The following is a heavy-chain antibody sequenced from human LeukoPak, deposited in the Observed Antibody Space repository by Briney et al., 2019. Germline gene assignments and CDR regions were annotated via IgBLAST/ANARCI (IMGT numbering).Heavy chain of an antibody. CDR1: GFTFSSYA. CDR2: ISAGGGST. D-gene: IGHD4-23*01. V-gene: IGHV3-23*01. Sequence: GGSLRLPCAASGFTFSSYAMNWVRQAPGKGLEWVSAISAGGGSTYYADSVKGRFTISRDNSNNTLYLQMNSLRAEDTAVYYCAKGYGGNYYYYYYMDVWGKGTTVTVSS. CDR3: AKGYGGNYYYYYYMDV. J-gene: IGHJ6*03.